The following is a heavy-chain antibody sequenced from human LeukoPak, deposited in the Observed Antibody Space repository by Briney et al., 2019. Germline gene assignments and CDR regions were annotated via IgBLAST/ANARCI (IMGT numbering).Heavy chain of an antibody. CDR2: IYHSGST. D-gene: IGHD4-11*01. Sequence: SETLSLTCAVSGGSISSGGYYWSWIRQPPGKGLEWIGYIYHSGSTYYNPSLKSRVTISVDTSKNQFSLKLSSVTAADTAVYHCARARGSNPPYWFDPWGQGTLVTVSS. CDR1: GGSISSGGYY. V-gene: IGHV4-30-2*01. J-gene: IGHJ5*02. CDR3: ARARGSNPPYWFDP.